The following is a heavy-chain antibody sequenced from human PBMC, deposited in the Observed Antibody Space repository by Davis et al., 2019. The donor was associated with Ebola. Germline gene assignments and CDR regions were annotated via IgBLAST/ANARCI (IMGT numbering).Heavy chain of an antibody. J-gene: IGHJ4*02. D-gene: IGHD1-26*01. Sequence: GESLKISCAASGFTFSDYAMSWVRQAPGKGLEWVSAISGSGGTTYYADSVKGRFTVSRDIYENTLYLQMNSLRAENTAVYYCAKEYGSSGSSFQSYFDFWGQGTLVTVSS. V-gene: IGHV3-23*01. CDR2: ISGSGGTT. CDR3: AKEYGSSGSSFQSYFDF. CDR1: GFTFSDYA.